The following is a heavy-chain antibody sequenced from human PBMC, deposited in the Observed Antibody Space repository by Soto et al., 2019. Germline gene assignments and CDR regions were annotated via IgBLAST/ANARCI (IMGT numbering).Heavy chain of an antibody. D-gene: IGHD2-2*01. V-gene: IGHV1-8*01. CDR1: GYTFTSND. CDR3: ARGIWCSSTTCYYMDV. CDR2: VNPNSGNT. Sequence: QVQLVQSGAEVKKPGASVKVSCKASGYTFTSNDINWVRQAPGQGLEWMGWVNPNSGNTGYAQKVQGRVTMTRDTSISTAYMELSSLRSEDTAVYYCARGIWCSSTTCYYMDVWGKGTTVTVSS. J-gene: IGHJ6*03.